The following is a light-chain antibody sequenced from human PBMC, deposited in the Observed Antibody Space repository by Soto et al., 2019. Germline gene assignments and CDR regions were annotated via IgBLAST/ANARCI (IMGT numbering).Light chain of an antibody. CDR2: GAS. Sequence: LVLTQSPGTLSLTPGERAALSCRASQTVSSNYLAWYQQKPGQSPRLLIYGASNRATGIPDRFSGSGSGTDFTLSISRLEPEDFAVYYCQQYATSPLTFGGGTKVEI. V-gene: IGKV3-20*01. J-gene: IGKJ4*01. CDR1: QTVSSNY. CDR3: QQYATSPLT.